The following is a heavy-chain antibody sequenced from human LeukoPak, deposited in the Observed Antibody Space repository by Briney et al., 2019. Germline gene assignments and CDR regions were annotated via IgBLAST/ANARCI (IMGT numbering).Heavy chain of an antibody. CDR2: IYYSGST. CDR3: ARWGGTGYDY. CDR1: GGSISSSSYY. J-gene: IGHJ4*02. Sequence: SETLSLTCTVSGGSISSSSYYWGWIRQPPGKGLELIGTIYYSGSTYYNPSLNSRVTISVDTSKNQFSLKLSSVTAADTALYYCARWGGTGYDYWGQGTLVTVSS. V-gene: IGHV4-39*07. D-gene: IGHD1-1*01.